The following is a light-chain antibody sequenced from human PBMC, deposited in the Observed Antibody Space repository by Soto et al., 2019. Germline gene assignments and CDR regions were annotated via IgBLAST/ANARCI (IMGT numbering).Light chain of an antibody. CDR1: SGDVGGHDY. V-gene: IGLV2-14*03. J-gene: IGLJ2*01. CDR3: SSYTNINTVV. Sequence: QSARTQVASVLRSPGQSITISCTGTSGDVGGHDYVSWYQQYPGKAPKLMIYNVNYRPSGVSNRFSGSKSGNTASLTISGLQADDEPNYYCSSYTNINTVVFGGGTKLTFL. CDR2: NVN.